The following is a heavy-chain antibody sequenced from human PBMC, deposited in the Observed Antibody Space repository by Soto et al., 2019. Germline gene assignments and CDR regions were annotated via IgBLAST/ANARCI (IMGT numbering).Heavy chain of an antibody. CDR2: INHSGST. CDR3: ARGPNHRFDY. V-gene: IGHV4-39*07. CDR1: GGSISSSNYY. J-gene: IGHJ4*02. Sequence: PSETLSLTCTVSGGSISSSNYYWSWIRQPPGKGLEWIGEINHSGSTNYNPSLKSRVTISVDTSKNQFSLKLSSVTAADTAVYYCARGPNHRFDYWGQGALVTVSS.